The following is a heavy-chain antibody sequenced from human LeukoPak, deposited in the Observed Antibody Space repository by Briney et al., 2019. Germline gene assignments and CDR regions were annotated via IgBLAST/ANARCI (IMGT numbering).Heavy chain of an antibody. V-gene: IGHV1-46*01. J-gene: IGHJ4*02. D-gene: IGHD3-10*01. Sequence: ASVKVSCKASGYTFTSYYMHWVRQAPGQGLEWMGIINPSGGSTSYAQKFQGRVTMTRDTSISTAYMELSRLRSDDTAVYYCARGDYYGSGRPTNAFDYWGQGTLVTVSS. CDR1: GYTFTSYY. CDR2: INPSGGST. CDR3: ARGDYYGSGRPTNAFDY.